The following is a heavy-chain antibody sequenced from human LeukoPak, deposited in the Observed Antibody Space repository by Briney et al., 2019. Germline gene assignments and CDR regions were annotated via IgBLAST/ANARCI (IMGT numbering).Heavy chain of an antibody. D-gene: IGHD2-21*02. CDR3: AKGSYGGGDPYYMDV. V-gene: IGHV3-23*01. CDR2: ISGSGGST. Sequence: GGSLRLSCAASGFTFSSHGMSWVRQAPGKGLEWVSAISGSGGSTYYADSVKGRFTISRDNSKNTLYLQTNSLRAEDTAVYYCAKGSYGGGDPYYMDVWGKGTTVTISS. J-gene: IGHJ6*03. CDR1: GFTFSSHG.